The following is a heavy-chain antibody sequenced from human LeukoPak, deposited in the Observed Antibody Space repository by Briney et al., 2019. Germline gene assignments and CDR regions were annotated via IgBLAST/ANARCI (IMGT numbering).Heavy chain of an antibody. Sequence: PGGSLRLSCAASGFTFSSYSMNWVRQAPGKGLEWVSAISGSGGSTYYADSVKGRFTISRDNSKNTLYLQMNSLRAEDTAVYYCAKDPSIAVAGRYYFDYWGQGTLVTVSS. D-gene: IGHD6-19*01. J-gene: IGHJ4*02. CDR2: ISGSGGST. CDR3: AKDPSIAVAGRYYFDY. CDR1: GFTFSSYS. V-gene: IGHV3-23*01.